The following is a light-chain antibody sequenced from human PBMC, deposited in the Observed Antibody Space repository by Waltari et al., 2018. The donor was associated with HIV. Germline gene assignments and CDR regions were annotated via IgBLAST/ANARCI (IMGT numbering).Light chain of an antibody. CDR2: EVD. V-gene: IGLV2-11*01. CDR3: CSYAGAYTYV. Sequence: QSALTQPRSVSGSPGQSVTISCTGTSSDIGYFDYVSWYQQYPGKAPKVIIYEVDQRPSGVPYRFTGSKAGITASLTISGLQGEDEADYYCCSYAGAYTYVFGTGTKVNVL. J-gene: IGLJ1*01. CDR1: SSDIGYFDY.